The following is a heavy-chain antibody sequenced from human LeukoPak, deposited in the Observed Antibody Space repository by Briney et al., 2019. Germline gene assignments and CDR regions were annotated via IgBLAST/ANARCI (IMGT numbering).Heavy chain of an antibody. CDR2: ISGSGGNT. Sequence: GGSLRLSCAASGFTFSNYAMSWVRQAPGKGLEWVSTISGSGGNTYYADSVKGRFTISRDNAKNSLYLQMNSLRAEDTAVYYCARDITIFGVATFDYWGQGTLVTVSS. J-gene: IGHJ4*02. D-gene: IGHD3-3*01. CDR1: GFTFSNYA. CDR3: ARDITIFGVATFDY. V-gene: IGHV3-23*01.